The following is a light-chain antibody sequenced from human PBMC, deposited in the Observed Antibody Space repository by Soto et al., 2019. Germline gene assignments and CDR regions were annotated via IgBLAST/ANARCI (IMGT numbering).Light chain of an antibody. J-gene: IGKJ4*01. CDR1: QSVSSN. CDR2: GAS. V-gene: IGKV3-15*01. CDR3: QQYSDWPLT. Sequence: EIVMTQSPATLSVSPGERATLSCRASQSVSSNLAWFQQKPGQAPRLLISGASTRATGIPARFSGSGSGTDFTLTISSLQSEDFAVYYCQQYSDWPLTFGGGTKVEIK.